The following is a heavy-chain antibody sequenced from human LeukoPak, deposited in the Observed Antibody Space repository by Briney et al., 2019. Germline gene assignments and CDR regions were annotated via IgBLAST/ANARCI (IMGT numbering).Heavy chain of an antibody. CDR1: GGSTSGYY. J-gene: IGHJ4*02. D-gene: IGHD6-6*01. CDR2: IHYSGST. Sequence: SETLSLTCTVSGGSTSGYYWNRIRQPPGKGLEWIGYIHYSGSTKYNPSLKSRVTISVDTSKNHSSLKLTSVTAADTAVYYCARMYTSSSYFDSWGQGTLVTVSS. V-gene: IGHV4-59*08. CDR3: ARMYTSSSYFDS.